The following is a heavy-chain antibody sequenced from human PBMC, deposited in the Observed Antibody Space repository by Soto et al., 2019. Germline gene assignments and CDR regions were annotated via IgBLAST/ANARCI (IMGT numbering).Heavy chain of an antibody. D-gene: IGHD4-17*01. CDR1: GYTFSTYG. V-gene: IGHV1-18*01. CDR3: ARGYSQSTVTPFRY. CDR2: ISAYNGNT. J-gene: IGHJ4*02. Sequence: GASVKVSCKASGYTFSTYGITWVRQAPGQGLEWMGWISAYNGNTNYAQKLQGRLTMTTDTSTSTAYMELRSLRSDDTAVYYCARGYSQSTVTPFRYWGQGTLVTVAS.